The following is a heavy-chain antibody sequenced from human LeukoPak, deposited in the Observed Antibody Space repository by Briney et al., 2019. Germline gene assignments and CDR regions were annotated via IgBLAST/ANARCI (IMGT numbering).Heavy chain of an antibody. D-gene: IGHD2-2*01. J-gene: IGHJ4*02. V-gene: IGHV1-2*02. CDR2: INPDDGDT. CDR3: ARANFLYCSSSTCLFDY. CDR1: GYTFTDYY. Sequence: ASVKVSCKASGYTFTDYYMHWVRQAPGQGFEWMGWINPDDGDTNYAQKFQGRVTMTRDTSISTAHMEVSGLRSDDTAVYYCARANFLYCSSSTCLFDYWGQGTLVTVSS.